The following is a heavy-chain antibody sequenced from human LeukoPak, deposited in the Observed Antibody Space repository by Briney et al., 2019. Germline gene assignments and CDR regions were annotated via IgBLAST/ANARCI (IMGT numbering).Heavy chain of an antibody. D-gene: IGHD1-20*01. CDR2: ITSSSTTI. Sequence: GGSLRLSCAASGFTFSSYSMNWVRQAPGKGLEWVSYITSSSTTIYYADSVKGRFTISRDNAKNSLYLQMNSLRAEDTAVYYCARGYNWNSNWFDPWGQGTLVTVSS. CDR3: ARGYNWNSNWFDP. V-gene: IGHV3-48*01. J-gene: IGHJ5*02. CDR1: GFTFSSYS.